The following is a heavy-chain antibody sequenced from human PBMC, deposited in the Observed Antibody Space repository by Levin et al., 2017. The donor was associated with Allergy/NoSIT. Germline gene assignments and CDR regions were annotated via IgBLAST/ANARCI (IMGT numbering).Heavy chain of an antibody. V-gene: IGHV3-23*01. CDR1: GFPFHNYA. J-gene: IGHJ4*02. CDR3: AKRDSGYSYGYVDDY. Sequence: LSLTCAASGFPFHNYAMSWVRQAPGRGLEWVSAISGSGDSTYYAGSVKGRFTISRDNSKNTLYLQMSSLRAEDTAVYYCAKRDSGYSYGYVDDYWGQGTLVTVSS. CDR2: ISGSGDST. D-gene: IGHD5-18*01.